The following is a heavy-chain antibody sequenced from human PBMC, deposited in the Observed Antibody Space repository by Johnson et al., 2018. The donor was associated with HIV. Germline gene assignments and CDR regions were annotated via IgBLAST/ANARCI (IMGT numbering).Heavy chain of an antibody. D-gene: IGHD5-18*01. CDR1: GFTFSSYA. CDR2: ISYDGINK. J-gene: IGHJ3*02. CDR3: ASVDTAMVDTCDI. Sequence: QVQLVESGGGVVQPGRSLRLSCAASGFTFSSYAMHWVRQAPGKGLEWVAIISYDGINKYYADSVKGRFTISRDNSKNTLYLQMNSLRIEDTAVYYCASVDTAMVDTCDIWGQGTMVTVSS. V-gene: IGHV3-30-3*01.